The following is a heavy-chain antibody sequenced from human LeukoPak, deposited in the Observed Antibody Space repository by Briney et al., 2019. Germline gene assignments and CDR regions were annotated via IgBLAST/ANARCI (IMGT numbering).Heavy chain of an antibody. CDR3: ARQEVGAMANGGFDY. CDR2: IYYSGST. Sequence: SETLSLTCTVSGGSISSYYWSWIRQPPGKGLEWIGYIYYSGSTNYNPSLKSRVTISVDTSKNQFSLKLSSVTAADTAVYYCARQEVGAMANGGFDYWGQGTLVTVSS. D-gene: IGHD5-18*01. V-gene: IGHV4-59*01. CDR1: GGSISSYY. J-gene: IGHJ4*02.